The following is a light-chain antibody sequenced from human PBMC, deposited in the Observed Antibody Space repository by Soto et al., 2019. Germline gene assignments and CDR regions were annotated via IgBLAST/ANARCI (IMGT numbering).Light chain of an antibody. Sequence: DIQMTQSPPTLSASVGDRVTITCRASQSIRHYLAWYQQMPGKAPKLLIYGASTLQSGVPSRFSGSGSGTEFTLTISSLQPYDFGTDVHQHQNSYPQTCGHETKSDIK. J-gene: IGKJ1*01. V-gene: IGKV1-5*01. CDR2: GAS. CDR3: QHQNSYPQT. CDR1: QSIRHY.